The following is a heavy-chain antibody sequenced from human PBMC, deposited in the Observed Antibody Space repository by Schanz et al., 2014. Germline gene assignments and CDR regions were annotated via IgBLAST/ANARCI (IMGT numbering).Heavy chain of an antibody. Sequence: QVQLVQSGAEVKKPGASVKVSCKASGYTFTAYYFHWVRQAPGQGLEWMGWIDPNSGGTFYKEKFQGRVTMSRDTAIRTAYMEVSRLGSDDTAIYYCAREGGALAGAGTAKNDYGGQGTLVTVSS. CDR2: IDPNSGGT. CDR3: AREGGALAGAGTAKNDY. D-gene: IGHD6-13*01. V-gene: IGHV1-2*02. J-gene: IGHJ4*02. CDR1: GYTFTAYY.